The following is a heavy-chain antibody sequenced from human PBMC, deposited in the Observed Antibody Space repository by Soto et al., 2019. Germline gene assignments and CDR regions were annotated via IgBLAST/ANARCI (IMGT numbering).Heavy chain of an antibody. D-gene: IGHD6-13*01. J-gene: IGHJ4*02. CDR2: IYYSGST. Sequence: SETLSLTCTVSGGSISSYYWSWIRQPPGKGLEWIGYIYYSGSTNYNPSLKSRVTISVDTSKNQFSLKLSSVTAADTAVYYCARAHSSSWRHLDYWGQGTLVTVSS. CDR3: ARAHSSSWRHLDY. CDR1: GGSISSYY. V-gene: IGHV4-59*01.